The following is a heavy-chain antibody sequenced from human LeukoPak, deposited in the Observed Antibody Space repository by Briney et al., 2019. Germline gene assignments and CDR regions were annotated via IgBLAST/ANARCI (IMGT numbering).Heavy chain of an antibody. CDR2: IRGSGGST. D-gene: IGHD6-19*01. J-gene: IGHJ4*02. V-gene: IGHV3-23*01. CDR1: GFTFSDYA. CDR3: AKAGSLAVAGTRCPDY. Sequence: GGSLRLSCAASGFTFSDYAMTWVRQAPGKGLEWVSSIRGSGGSTYYADSVKGRFTICRDNSKNTLYLQMNSLRAEDAAIYYCAKAGSLAVAGTRCPDYWGQGTLVTVSS.